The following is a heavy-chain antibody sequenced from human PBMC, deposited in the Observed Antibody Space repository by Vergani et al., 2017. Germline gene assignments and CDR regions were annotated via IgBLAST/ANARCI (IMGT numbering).Heavy chain of an antibody. V-gene: IGHV3-11*05. D-gene: IGHD4-17*01. J-gene: IGHJ5*02. Sequence: QVQLVESGGGLVKPGGSLRLSCAASGFTFSDYYMSWIRQAPGKGLEWVSYISSSSSYTNYADSGKGRFTISRDNAKNSLYLQMNSLRAEDTAVYYCARALTYGDTSRGIWFDPWGQGTLVTVSS. CDR1: GFTFSDYY. CDR3: ARALTYGDTSRGIWFDP. CDR2: ISSSSSYT.